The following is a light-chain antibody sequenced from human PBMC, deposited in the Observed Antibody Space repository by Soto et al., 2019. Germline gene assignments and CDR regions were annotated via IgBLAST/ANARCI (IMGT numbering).Light chain of an antibody. CDR3: SSYAGSNNVL. V-gene: IGLV2-8*01. J-gene: IGLJ2*01. CDR1: SSDVGGYHY. Sequence: QSALTQPPSASGSPGQSVTISCTGTSSDVGGYHYVSWYQQHPGKAPKAMIYEVSKRPSGVPDRFSGSKCGNTASLTVSGLQAEDEGDYYCSSYAGSNNVLFGGGTKLTVL. CDR2: EVS.